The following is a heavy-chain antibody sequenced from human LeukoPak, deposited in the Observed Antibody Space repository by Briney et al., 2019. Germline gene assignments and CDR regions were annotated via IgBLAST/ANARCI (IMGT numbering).Heavy chain of an antibody. Sequence: GGPLRLSCAASGFTFTTYWMSWVRQAPGKGLEWVANIKHDGSEKYYVDSVKGRFTISRDNAMNSLYLQMNSLRAEDTAVYYCARARGTDVWGKGTTVIVSS. J-gene: IGHJ6*04. V-gene: IGHV3-7*03. CDR1: GFTFTTYW. CDR3: ARARGTDV. CDR2: IKHDGSEK.